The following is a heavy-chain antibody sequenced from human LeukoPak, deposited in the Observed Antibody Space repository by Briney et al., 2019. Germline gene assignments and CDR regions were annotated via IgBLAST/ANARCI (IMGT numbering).Heavy chain of an antibody. CDR3: ARVRDVYGQFDY. D-gene: IGHD5/OR15-5a*01. J-gene: IGHJ4*02. V-gene: IGHV3-23*01. Sequence: PGGSLRLSCAASGFTFSSHAMSWIRQAPGKGLEWVSAISDTGGSTYYADSVKGRFTISRDNSKNTLYMQRDSLRAEDTAVYYCARVRDVYGQFDYWGQGTLVTVSS. CDR1: GFTFSSHA. CDR2: ISDTGGST.